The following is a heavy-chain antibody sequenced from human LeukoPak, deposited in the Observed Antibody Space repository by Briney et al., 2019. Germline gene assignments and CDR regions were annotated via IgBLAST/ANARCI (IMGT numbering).Heavy chain of an antibody. V-gene: IGHV1-18*01. CDR2: ISAYNGDT. Sequence: GASVKVSCKASGYTFISTGIIWVRQAPGQGLEWMGWISAYNGDTNYAQKLQGRVTMTTDTSTSTAYMELRSLRSDDTAVYYCARERVGYCSSTSCSNWFDPWGQGTLVTVSS. CDR3: ARERVGYCSSTSCSNWFDP. D-gene: IGHD2-2*03. CDR1: GYTFISTG. J-gene: IGHJ5*02.